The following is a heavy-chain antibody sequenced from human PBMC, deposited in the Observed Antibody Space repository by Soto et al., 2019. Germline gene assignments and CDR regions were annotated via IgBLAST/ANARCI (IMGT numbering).Heavy chain of an antibody. CDR2: IYYSGST. J-gene: IGHJ4*02. CDR3: ARQLQYSGYDYSHAGNPYEIANYFDY. D-gene: IGHD5-12*01. CDR1: GGSISSSSYY. Sequence: QLQLQESGPGLVKPSETLSLTCTVSGGSISSSSYYWGWIRQPPGKGLEWIGSIYYSGSTYYNPSLKSRVTITVDTSKNQFSLKLSSVTAADTAVYYCARQLQYSGYDYSHAGNPYEIANYFDYWGQGTLVTVSS. V-gene: IGHV4-39*01.